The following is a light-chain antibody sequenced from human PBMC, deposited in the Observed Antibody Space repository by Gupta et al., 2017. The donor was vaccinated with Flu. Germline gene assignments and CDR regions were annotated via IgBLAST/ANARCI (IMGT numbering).Light chain of an antibody. CDR3: QAWDTSTAHVV. CDR1: KLGDRY. Sequence: GKTASITCSGDKLGDRYACWYQQKPGQSPLLVIYEDNKRPSGIPERFSGSNSGNTATLTISGTQARDEADYYCQAWDTSTAHVVFGGGTKLTVL. J-gene: IGLJ2*01. CDR2: EDN. V-gene: IGLV3-1*01.